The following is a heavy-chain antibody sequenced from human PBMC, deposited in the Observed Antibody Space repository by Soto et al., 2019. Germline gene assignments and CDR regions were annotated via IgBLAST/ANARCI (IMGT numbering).Heavy chain of an antibody. Sequence: ASVKVSCKASGYTFTGYYMHWVRQAPGQGLERMGWINPNSGGTNYAQKFQGRVTMTRDTSISTAYMELSRLRSDDTAVYYCARSGGSVNYYGMDVWGQGTTVTVSS. CDR1: GYTFTGYY. CDR3: ARSGGSVNYYGMDV. V-gene: IGHV1-2*02. CDR2: INPNSGGT. D-gene: IGHD2-15*01. J-gene: IGHJ6*02.